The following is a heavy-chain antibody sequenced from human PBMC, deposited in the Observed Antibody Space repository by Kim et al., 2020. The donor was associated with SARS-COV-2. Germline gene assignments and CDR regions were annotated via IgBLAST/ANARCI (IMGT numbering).Heavy chain of an antibody. D-gene: IGHD1-26*01. V-gene: IGHV4-34*01. CDR3: ARSGFSPWFDP. J-gene: IGHJ5*02. Sequence: TNYNPSLKSRVTISVDTSKYQFSLKLSSVTAADTAVYYCARSGFSPWFDPWGQGTLVTVSS. CDR2: T.